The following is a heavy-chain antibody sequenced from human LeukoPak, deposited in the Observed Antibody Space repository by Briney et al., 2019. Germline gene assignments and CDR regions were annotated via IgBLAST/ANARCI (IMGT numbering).Heavy chain of an antibody. J-gene: IGHJ4*02. D-gene: IGHD2/OR15-2a*01. Sequence: PGESLRLSCAASGFTFSSCWMHWVRQAPGKGLVWVSRINTDGSSTSYADSVKGRFTISRDNAKNTLYLQMNSLRAEDTAVYYCVSNTFDYWGQGTLVSVSS. CDR3: VSNTFDY. CDR1: GFTFSSCW. CDR2: INTDGSST. V-gene: IGHV3-74*01.